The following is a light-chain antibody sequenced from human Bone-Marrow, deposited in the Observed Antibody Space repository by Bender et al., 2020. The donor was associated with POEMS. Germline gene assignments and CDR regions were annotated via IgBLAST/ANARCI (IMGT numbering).Light chain of an antibody. CDR2: RND. J-gene: IGLJ1*01. CDR3: SSYTGSTYV. CDR1: SSTIGISY. V-gene: IGLV1-47*01. Sequence: QSVLTQPPSVSGTPGQRVTISCSGSSSTIGISYVFWYQQLPGTAPKLLIYRNDQRPSGVPDRFSGSKSGNTASLTVSGLQAEDEADYYCSSYTGSTYVFGTGTQVTVL.